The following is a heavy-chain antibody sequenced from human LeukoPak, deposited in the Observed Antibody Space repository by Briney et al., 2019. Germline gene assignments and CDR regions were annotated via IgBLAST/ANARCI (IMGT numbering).Heavy chain of an antibody. Sequence: PSETLSLTCRVSGVSISSGCNYWGWLRQPPGKTLDWIGSIYSSGSTYSNSSLKRRVIILIDTAKNHFSRNLSSVTAADTAVYYCARSDGYGLVGIWGQGTMVTVSS. J-gene: IGHJ3*02. CDR3: ARSDGYGLVGI. CDR1: GVSISSGCNY. D-gene: IGHD3-10*01. CDR2: IYSSGST. V-gene: IGHV4-39*07.